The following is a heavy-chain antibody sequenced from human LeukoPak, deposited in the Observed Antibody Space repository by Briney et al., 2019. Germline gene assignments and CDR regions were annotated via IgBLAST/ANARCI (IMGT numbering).Heavy chain of an antibody. J-gene: IGHJ3*02. CDR1: GFTFSGYG. V-gene: IGHV3-21*01. CDR3: ARVVGATFFDAFDI. Sequence: PGGSLRLSCAASGFTFSGYGMNWVRQAPGKGLEWVSSISSSSSYIYYADSVKGRFTISRDNAKNSLYLQMNSLRAEDTAVYYCARVVGATFFDAFDIWGQGTMVTVSS. D-gene: IGHD1-26*01. CDR2: ISSSSSYI.